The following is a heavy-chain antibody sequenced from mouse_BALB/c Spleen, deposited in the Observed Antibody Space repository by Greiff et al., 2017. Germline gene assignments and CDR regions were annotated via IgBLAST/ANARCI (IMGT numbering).Heavy chain of an antibody. J-gene: IGHJ2*01. CDR3: ARYAPELTGFDD. CDR1: GYTFTSYW. Sequence: QVQLQQSGAELAKPGASVKMSCKASGYTFTSYWMPWVKQRPGQGLEWIGYINPSTGYTEYNQKFKDKATLTADKSSSTAYMQLSSLTSEDSAVYYCARYAPELTGFDDWGQGTTLTVSS. V-gene: IGHV1-7*01. CDR2: INPSTGYT. D-gene: IGHD4-1*01.